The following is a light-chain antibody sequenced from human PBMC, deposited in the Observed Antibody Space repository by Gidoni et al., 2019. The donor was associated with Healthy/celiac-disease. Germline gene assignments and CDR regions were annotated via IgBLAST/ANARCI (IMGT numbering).Light chain of an antibody. V-gene: IGKV3-11*01. CDR1: QSVRSY. CDR2: DAS. J-gene: IGKJ4*01. Sequence: IVLIQSPATLSLSPRERATLSCRSSQSVRSYLAWYQQKPGQAARLLIYDASNRATGIPARFSGSGSGTDFTLTISSLEPEDVAVYYCQQRTNWPPLTFGGGTKVEIK. CDR3: QQRTNWPPLT.